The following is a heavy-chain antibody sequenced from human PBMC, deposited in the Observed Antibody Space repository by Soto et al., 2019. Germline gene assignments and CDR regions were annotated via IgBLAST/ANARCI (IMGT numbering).Heavy chain of an antibody. D-gene: IGHD3-10*01. J-gene: IGHJ6*02. CDR3: ARGRDYYGSGSYYKRHFYYYYGMDV. Sequence: PSETLSLTCAVYGGSFSGYYWSWIRQPPGKGLEWIGEINHSGSTNYNPSLKSRVTISVDTSKNQFSLKLSSVTAADTAVYYCARGRDYYGSGSYYKRHFYYYYGMDVRGQGTTVTVSS. CDR2: INHSGST. CDR1: GGSFSGYY. V-gene: IGHV4-34*01.